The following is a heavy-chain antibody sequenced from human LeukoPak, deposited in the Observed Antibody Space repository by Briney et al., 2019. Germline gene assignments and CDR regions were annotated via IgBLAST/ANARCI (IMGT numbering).Heavy chain of an antibody. Sequence: SETLSLTCAVYGGSFSGYYWSWIRQPPGKGLEWIGEINHSGSTNCNPSLKSRVTISVDTSKNQFSLKLSSVTAADTAVYYCAREDYDDSGAWYFDLWGRGTLVIVSS. D-gene: IGHD3-3*01. J-gene: IGHJ2*01. CDR1: GGSFSGYY. CDR2: INHSGST. CDR3: AREDYDDSGAWYFDL. V-gene: IGHV4-34*01.